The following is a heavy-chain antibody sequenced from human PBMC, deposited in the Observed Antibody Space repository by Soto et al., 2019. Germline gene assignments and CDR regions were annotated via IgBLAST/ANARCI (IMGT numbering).Heavy chain of an antibody. D-gene: IGHD6-19*01. J-gene: IGHJ5*02. Sequence: QVQLVESGGGVVQPGRSLRLSCAASGFTFSSYAMHWVRQAPGKGLEWVAVISYDGSNKYYADSVKGRFTISRDNSKNTLYLQMNSLRAEDTAVYYCARDLEVAVAGAWGLGTLVTVSS. CDR1: GFTFSSYA. CDR3: ARDLEVAVAGA. V-gene: IGHV3-30-3*01. CDR2: ISYDGSNK.